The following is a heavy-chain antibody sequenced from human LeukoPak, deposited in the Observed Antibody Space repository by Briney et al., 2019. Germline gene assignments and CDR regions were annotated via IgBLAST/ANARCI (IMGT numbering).Heavy chain of an antibody. CDR3: ARGYPYSSSPGEFNA. V-gene: IGHV1-8*03. D-gene: IGHD6-13*01. J-gene: IGHJ4*02. CDR1: GYTFTSYD. Sequence: ASVKVSCKASGYTFTSYDINWVRQATGQGLEWMGWMNPNSGNTGYAQKFQGRVTITRNTSISTAYMELSSLRSEDTAVYYCARGYPYSSSPGEFNAWGQGTLVTVSS. CDR2: MNPNSGNT.